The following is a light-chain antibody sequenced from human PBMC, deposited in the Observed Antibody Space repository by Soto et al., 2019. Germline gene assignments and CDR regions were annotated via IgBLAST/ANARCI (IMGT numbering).Light chain of an antibody. CDR2: EVS. CDR3: SSYAGSNGPVI. Sequence: QSALTQPPSASGPPGQSVTISCTGTSSDIGAYNHVSWYQQHPGKAPRFIIYEVSQRPSGVPDRFSGSKSGNTASLTVSGLQADDEADYYCSSYAGSNGPVIFGGGTKVTVL. V-gene: IGLV2-8*01. CDR1: SSDIGAYNH. J-gene: IGLJ2*01.